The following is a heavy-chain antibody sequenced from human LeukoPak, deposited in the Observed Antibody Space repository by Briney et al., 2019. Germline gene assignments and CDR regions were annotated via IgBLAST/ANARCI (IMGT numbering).Heavy chain of an antibody. D-gene: IGHD2-2*01. V-gene: IGHV3-23*01. Sequence: GGSLRLSCAASGFTFSSYAMSWVRQAPGKGLEWVSGISGSGDTTDYADSVKGRFTISRDNSKKTLYLQMNSLRAENTALYYCAKGARWYCDNTSCFLFDYWGQGALVTVSS. CDR3: AKGARWYCDNTSCFLFDY. CDR2: ISGSGDTT. J-gene: IGHJ4*02. CDR1: GFTFSSYA.